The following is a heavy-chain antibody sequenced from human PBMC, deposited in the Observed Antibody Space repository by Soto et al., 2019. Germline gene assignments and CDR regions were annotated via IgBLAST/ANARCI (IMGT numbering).Heavy chain of an antibody. CDR3: ARRARPDFYYMDD. Sequence: EVQLAESGGGLAQPGGSLRLSCAASGFTLSGYAMDWVRQAPGMGLEYVSGISSNGVGTYYANSVQGRFTISRDNSKNTVYLQMGSLRPEDMAVYYCARRARPDFYYMDDWGKGTTVTVSS. CDR2: ISSNGVGT. CDR1: GFTLSGYA. V-gene: IGHV3-64*01. J-gene: IGHJ6*03. D-gene: IGHD6-6*01.